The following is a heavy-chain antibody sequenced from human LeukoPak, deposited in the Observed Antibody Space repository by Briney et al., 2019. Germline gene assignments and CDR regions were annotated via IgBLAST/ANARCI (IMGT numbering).Heavy chain of an antibody. V-gene: IGHV4-59*01. D-gene: IGHD5-18*01. CDR1: GGSISSYY. J-gene: IGHJ4*02. Sequence: SETLSLTCTVSGGSISSYYWSWIRQPPGKGLEWIGYIYYSGSTNYNPSLKSRVTISVDTSKNQFSLKLSSVTAADTAVYYCARGRRVTAMVAPDFDYWGQGTLVTVSS. CDR3: ARGRRVTAMVAPDFDY. CDR2: IYYSGST.